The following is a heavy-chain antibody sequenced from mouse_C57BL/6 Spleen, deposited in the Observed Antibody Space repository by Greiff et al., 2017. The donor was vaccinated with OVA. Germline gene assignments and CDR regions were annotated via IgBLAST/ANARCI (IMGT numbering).Heavy chain of an antibody. CDR2: IDPSDSYT. J-gene: IGHJ2*01. V-gene: IGHV1-69*01. CDR1: GYTFTSYW. CDR3: AREWDC. Sequence: QVQLQQPGAELVMPGASVKLSCKASGYTFTSYWMHWVKQRPGQGLEWIGEIDPSDSYTNYNQKFKGKSTLTVDKSSSTAYMQLSSLTSEDSAVYYCAREWDCWGQGTTLTVSS. D-gene: IGHD1-3*01.